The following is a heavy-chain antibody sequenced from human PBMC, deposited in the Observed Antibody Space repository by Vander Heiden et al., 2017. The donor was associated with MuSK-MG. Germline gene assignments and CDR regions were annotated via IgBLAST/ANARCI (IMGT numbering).Heavy chain of an antibody. CDR2: IYTSGST. Sequence: QVQLQESGPGLVKPSQTLSLTCTVSGGSISSGSYYWGWIRQPAGKGLEWIGRIYTSGSTNYNPSLKSRVTISVDTSKNQFSLKLSSVTAADTAVYYCAREYYYDSSGYYDGNDAFDIWGQGTMVTVSS. J-gene: IGHJ3*02. D-gene: IGHD3-22*01. V-gene: IGHV4-61*02. CDR3: AREYYYDSSGYYDGNDAFDI. CDR1: GGSISSGSYY.